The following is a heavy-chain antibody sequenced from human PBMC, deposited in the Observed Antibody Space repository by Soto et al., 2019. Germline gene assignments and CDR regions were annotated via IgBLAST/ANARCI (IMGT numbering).Heavy chain of an antibody. Sequence: QVQLQESGPGLVKPSGTPSLTCAVSGGSISSSNWWSWVRQPPGKGLEWIGEIYHSGSTNYNPSLKSRVTISVDKSKNWFSLQLSSVTAAAPAVSYCARCIAAARPIDYWGQGTLVTVSS. V-gene: IGHV4-4*02. J-gene: IGHJ4*02. D-gene: IGHD6-13*01. CDR2: IYHSGST. CDR1: GGSISSSNW. CDR3: ARCIAAARPIDY.